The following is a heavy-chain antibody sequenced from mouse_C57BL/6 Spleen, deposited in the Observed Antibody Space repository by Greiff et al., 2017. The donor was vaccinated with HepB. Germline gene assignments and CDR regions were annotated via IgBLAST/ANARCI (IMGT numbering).Heavy chain of an antibody. CDR2: IRSKSSNYAT. CDR3: VRGGLMVTTGDRDYYAMDY. CDR1: GFTFNTYT. J-gene: IGHJ4*01. V-gene: IGHV10-3*01. Sequence: EVKLVESGGGLVQPKGSLKLSCAASGFTFNTYTMHWVRQAPGKGLEWVARIRSKSSNYATYYADSVKDRFTISRDDSQSMLYLQMNNLKTEDTAMYYCVRGGLMVTTGDRDYYAMDYWGQGTSVTVSS. D-gene: IGHD2-2*01.